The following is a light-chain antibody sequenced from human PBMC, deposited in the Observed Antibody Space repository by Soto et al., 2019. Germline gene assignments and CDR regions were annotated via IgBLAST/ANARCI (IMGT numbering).Light chain of an antibody. J-gene: IGKJ5*01. CDR2: GAS. Sequence: NVLTQSPGTLSLSPGERATLSCRASQTVSGSYVAWYQQKPGRAPRLLIYGASTRATGIPARFSGSGSGTEFTLTISNLQSEDFALYYCQHYFNWPYTFGQGTRLEIK. CDR3: QHYFNWPYT. V-gene: IGKV3-15*01. CDR1: QTVSGS.